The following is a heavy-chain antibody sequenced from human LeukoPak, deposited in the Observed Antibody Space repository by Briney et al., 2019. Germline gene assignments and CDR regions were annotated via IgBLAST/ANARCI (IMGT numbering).Heavy chain of an antibody. V-gene: IGHV3-7*04. CDR2: IKQDGSEK. Sequence: PGGSLRLSCAASGFTFGSYWMSWVRQAPGKGLEWVANIKQDGSEKYYVDSVKGRFTISRDNAKNSLYLQMNSLRAEDTAVYYCARQNYDAGMDVWGQGTTVTVSS. CDR3: ARQNYDAGMDV. CDR1: GFTFGSYW. D-gene: IGHD3-22*01. J-gene: IGHJ6*02.